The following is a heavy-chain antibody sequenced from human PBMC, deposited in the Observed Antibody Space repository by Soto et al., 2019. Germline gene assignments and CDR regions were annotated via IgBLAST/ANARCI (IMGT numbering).Heavy chain of an antibody. V-gene: IGHV3-23*01. J-gene: IGHJ4*02. Sequence: EVQLLESGGGLVQPGGSLRLSCAASGFTFSSYAMSWVRQAPGKGLEWVSAISGSGGSTYYADSVNGRFTISRDNSKNSLYLQMNSLRAEDTAVYYCAEQGGEVVPAADFDYWGQGTLVTVSS. CDR1: GFTFSSYA. CDR3: AEQGGEVVPAADFDY. D-gene: IGHD2-2*01. CDR2: ISGSGGST.